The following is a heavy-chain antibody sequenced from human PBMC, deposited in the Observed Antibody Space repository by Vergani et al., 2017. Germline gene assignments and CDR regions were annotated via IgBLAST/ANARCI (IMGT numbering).Heavy chain of an antibody. D-gene: IGHD3-10*01. V-gene: IGHV1-8*02. CDR1: GYTFTGYY. CDR3: ARGGVLLWFGEPNWFDP. CDR2: INPNSGNT. Sequence: QVQLVQSGAEVKKPGASVKVSCKASGYTFTGYYMHWVRQAPGQGLEWMGWINPNSGNTGYAQKFQGRVTMTRNTSISTAYMELSSLRSEDTAVYYCARGGVLLWFGEPNWFDPWGQGTLVTVSS. J-gene: IGHJ5*02.